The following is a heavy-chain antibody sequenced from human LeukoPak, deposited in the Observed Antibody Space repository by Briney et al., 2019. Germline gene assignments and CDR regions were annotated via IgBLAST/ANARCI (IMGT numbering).Heavy chain of an antibody. Sequence: SQTLSLTCAISGDSVSSNSAAWNWIRQYPSRGLEWLGRTYYRSKWRNDYAVSVKSRMTINPDTSKNQFSLQLNSVTPEDTAVYYCARGGGYDFDYWGQGTLVTVSS. V-gene: IGHV6-1*01. CDR1: GDSVSSNSAA. D-gene: IGHD5-12*01. J-gene: IGHJ4*02. CDR3: ARGGGYDFDY. CDR2: TYYRSKWRN.